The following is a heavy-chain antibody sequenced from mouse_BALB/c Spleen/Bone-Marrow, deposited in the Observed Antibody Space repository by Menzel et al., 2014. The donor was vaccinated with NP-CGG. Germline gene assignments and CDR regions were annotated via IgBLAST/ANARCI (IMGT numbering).Heavy chain of an antibody. V-gene: IGHV3-8*02. J-gene: IGHJ2*01. Sequence: EVKVVESGPSLVKPSQTLSLTCSVTGDSITSGYWNWIRKFPGNKLEYMGYISYSGNTCYNPSLKSRISITRDTSKNQYYLQLNSLTTEDTATYYCATYDGYCFDYWGQGTTLTVSS. D-gene: IGHD2-3*01. CDR2: ISYSGNT. CDR1: GDSITSGY. CDR3: ATYDGYCFDY.